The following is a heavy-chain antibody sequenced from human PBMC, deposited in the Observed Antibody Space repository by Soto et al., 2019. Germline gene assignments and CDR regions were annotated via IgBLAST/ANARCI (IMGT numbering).Heavy chain of an antibody. CDR3: AKDWAILYYYYGMDV. D-gene: IGHD3-16*01. CDR2: ISYDGSNK. J-gene: IGHJ6*02. CDR1: GFTFSSYG. V-gene: IGHV3-30*18. Sequence: TGGSLRLSCAASGFTFSSYGMHWVRQAPGKGLEWVAVISYDGSNKYYADSVKGRFTISRDNSKNTLYLQMNSLRAEDTAVYYCAKDWAILYYYYGMDVWGQGTTVTVSS.